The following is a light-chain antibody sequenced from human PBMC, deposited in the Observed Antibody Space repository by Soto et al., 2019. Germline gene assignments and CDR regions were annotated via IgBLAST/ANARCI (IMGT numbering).Light chain of an antibody. V-gene: IGKV3-20*01. Sequence: EIVLTQSPGTLSLSPGERATLSCRASQSVSSSYLAWYQQKPGQAPRLLIYGASSRATGFPDRCSGSGSGTDFTLTISRLEPEDFAVYYCQQYGSSPWTFGQGTQVEIK. CDR1: QSVSSSY. J-gene: IGKJ1*01. CDR3: QQYGSSPWT. CDR2: GAS.